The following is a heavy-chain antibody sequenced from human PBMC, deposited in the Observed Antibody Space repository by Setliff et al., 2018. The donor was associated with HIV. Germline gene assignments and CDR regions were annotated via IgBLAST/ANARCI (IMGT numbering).Heavy chain of an antibody. CDR2: MNPDTGYT. D-gene: IGHD1-26*01. CDR3: ARTPARKGRGVYYFDY. CDR1: GYSFLSYD. V-gene: IGHV1-8*01. J-gene: IGHJ4*02. Sequence: ASVKVSCKASGYSFLSYDISWVRQATGQGLEWMGWMNPDTGYTGFAQKFQGRVTMTRNTSTRTAYMELSSLTSEDTAVYYCARTPARKGRGVYYFDYWGQGTLVTVSS.